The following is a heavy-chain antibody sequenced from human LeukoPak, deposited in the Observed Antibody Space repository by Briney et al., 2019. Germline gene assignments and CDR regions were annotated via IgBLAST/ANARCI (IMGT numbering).Heavy chain of an antibody. CDR3: ARARGYYYDSSGIDAFDI. J-gene: IGHJ3*02. D-gene: IGHD3-22*01. V-gene: IGHV1-69*13. CDR1: GYTFTSYG. CDR2: IIPIFGTA. Sequence: GASVKVSCKASGYTFTSYGISWVRQAPGQGLEWMGGIIPIFGTANYAQKFQGRVTITADESTSTAYMELSSLRSEDTAVYYCARARGYYYDSSGIDAFDIWGQGTMVTVSS.